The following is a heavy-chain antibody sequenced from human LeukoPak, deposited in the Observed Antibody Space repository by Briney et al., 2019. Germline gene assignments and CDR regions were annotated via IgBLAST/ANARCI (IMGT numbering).Heavy chain of an antibody. CDR3: ARGQIVVVPAAMGYGWFDP. CDR1: GGTFSSYA. D-gene: IGHD2-2*01. V-gene: IGHV1-69*13. CDR2: IIPIFGTA. Sequence: SVKVSCKASGGTFSSYAISWVRQAPGQGLEWMGGIIPIFGTANYAQKFQGRVTITADESTSTAYMGLSSLRSEDTAVYYCARGQIVVVPAAMGYGWFDPWGQGTLVTVSS. J-gene: IGHJ5*02.